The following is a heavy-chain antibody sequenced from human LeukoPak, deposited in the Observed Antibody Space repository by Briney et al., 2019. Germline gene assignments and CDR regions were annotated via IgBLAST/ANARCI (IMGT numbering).Heavy chain of an antibody. CDR3: ARDPRYCSGGSCYYYYMDV. CDR2: IIPIFGTA. J-gene: IGHJ6*03. D-gene: IGHD2-15*01. Sequence: ASVKVSCKASGGTFSSYVISWVRQAPGQGLEWMGGIIPIFGTANYAQKFQGRVTITTDESTSTAYMELSSLRSEDTAVYYCARDPRYCSGGSCYYYYMDVWGKGTTVTVSS. CDR1: GGTFSSYV. V-gene: IGHV1-69*05.